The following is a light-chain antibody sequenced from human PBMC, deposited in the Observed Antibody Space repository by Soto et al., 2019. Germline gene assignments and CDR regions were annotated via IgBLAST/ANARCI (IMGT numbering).Light chain of an antibody. CDR1: QSVSSY. V-gene: IGKV3-11*01. CDR3: QQRSNWPTAGT. CDR2: DAS. J-gene: IGKJ1*01. Sequence: EIVLTQSPATLSLSPGERATLSCTASQSVSSYLAWYQQKPGQAPRLLIYDASNRATGIPARFSGSSSGTDFTLTISRLEPEDFSVYDCQQRSNWPTAGTFGQRTKVETK.